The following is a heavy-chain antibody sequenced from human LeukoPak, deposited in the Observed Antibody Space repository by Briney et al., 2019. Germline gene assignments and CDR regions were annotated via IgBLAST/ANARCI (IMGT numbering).Heavy chain of an antibody. J-gene: IGHJ4*02. CDR1: GFTFSSYG. V-gene: IGHV3-33*01. Sequence: GGSLRLSCAASGFTFSSYGMHWVRQAPGKGLEWVAVIWYDGSNKYYADSVKGRFTISRDNSKNTLYLQMNSLRAEDTAVYYCARKAVTQYYFDYGGQGTLVTVSS. CDR3: ARKAVTQYYFDY. CDR2: IWYDGSNK. D-gene: IGHD2-21*02.